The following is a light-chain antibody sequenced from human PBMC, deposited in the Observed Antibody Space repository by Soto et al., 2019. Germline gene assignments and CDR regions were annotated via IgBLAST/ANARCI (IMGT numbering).Light chain of an antibody. J-gene: IGLJ1*01. CDR1: SSNIGSNY. CDR3: ATWDDSLSGCV. V-gene: IGLV1-47*01. Sequence: QSVLSQPPSVSGTPGQRVTISCSGSSSNIGSNYVYWYQQLPGTAPRLLIYRNNQRPSGVPDRFSASKSGTSDSLAISGLRSEDAADYFCATWDDSLSGCVFGTGTKLTVL. CDR2: RNN.